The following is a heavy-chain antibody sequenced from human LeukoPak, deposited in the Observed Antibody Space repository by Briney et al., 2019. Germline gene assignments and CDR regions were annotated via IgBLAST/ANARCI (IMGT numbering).Heavy chain of an antibody. Sequence: SETLSLTCPVSGGSISNYYYWTLIRQPPGKGLEWIGYVYYTGSTNFNPSLKSRVTMSLDTSRNQFSLKLTSLTAADTAVYYCARGAMATTPFFDYWGQGTVVTVSS. CDR2: VYYTGST. J-gene: IGHJ4*02. D-gene: IGHD5-24*01. V-gene: IGHV4-59*01. CDR3: ARGAMATTPFFDY. CDR1: GGSISNYY.